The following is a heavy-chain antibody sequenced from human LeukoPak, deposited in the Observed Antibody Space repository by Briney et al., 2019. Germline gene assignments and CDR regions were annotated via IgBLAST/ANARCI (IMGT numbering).Heavy chain of an antibody. D-gene: IGHD4-23*01. CDR2: ISYDGSNK. CDR1: GFTFSSYG. Sequence: GGSLRLSCAASGFTFSSYGMHWVRQAPGKGLEWEAVISYDGSNKYYADSVKGRFTISRDNSKNTLYLQMNSLRAEDTAVYYCARPTVVNNDAFDIWGQATMVTVSS. J-gene: IGHJ3*02. V-gene: IGHV3-30-3*01. CDR3: ARPTVVNNDAFDI.